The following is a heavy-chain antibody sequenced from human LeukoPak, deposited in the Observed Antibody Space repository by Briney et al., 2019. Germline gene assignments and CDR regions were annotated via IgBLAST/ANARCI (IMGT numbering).Heavy chain of an antibody. V-gene: IGHV4-59*01. CDR1: GGSISYYY. Sequence: KASETLSLTCTVSGGSISYYYWSWIRQPPGKGLEWIGYIYYSGSTNYNPSLKSRVTISVDTSKNQFSLKLSSVTAADTAVYYCARGGRSAANAFDIWGQGTMVTVSS. CDR3: ARGGRSAANAFDI. D-gene: IGHD2-2*01. J-gene: IGHJ3*02. CDR2: IYYSGST.